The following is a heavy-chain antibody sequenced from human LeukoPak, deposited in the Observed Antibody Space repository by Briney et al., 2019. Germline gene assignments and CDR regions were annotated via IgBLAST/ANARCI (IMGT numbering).Heavy chain of an antibody. D-gene: IGHD3-10*01. CDR3: ARGDFGDNYYFDY. CDR2: IYHSGST. Sequence: PSETLSLTCTVSGGSISSAPYYWSWIRQPPGKGLEWIGYIYHSGSTYYNPSLKSRVTISADTSKNQFSLKLTSVTAADTAVYYCARGDFGDNYYFDYWGQGTLVTVSS. J-gene: IGHJ4*02. CDR1: GGSISSAPYY. V-gene: IGHV4-30-2*01.